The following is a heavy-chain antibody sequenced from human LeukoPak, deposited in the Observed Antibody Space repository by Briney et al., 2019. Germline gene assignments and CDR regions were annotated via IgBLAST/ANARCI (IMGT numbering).Heavy chain of an antibody. CDR3: ATRAYYYDSSGYYGPVDY. D-gene: IGHD3-22*01. CDR1: GGSISSYY. V-gene: IGHV4-59*12. CDR2: IYYSGST. J-gene: IGHJ4*02. Sequence: PSETLSLTCTVSGGSISSYYWSWIRQPPGKGLEWIGYIYYSGSTNYNPSLRSRVTISVDTSKNQFSLKLRSVTAADTAVYYCATRAYYYDSSGYYGPVDYWGQGTLVTVSS.